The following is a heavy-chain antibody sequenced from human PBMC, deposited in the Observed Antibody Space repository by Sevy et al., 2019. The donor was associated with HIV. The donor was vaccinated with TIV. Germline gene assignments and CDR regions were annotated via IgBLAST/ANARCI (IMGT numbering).Heavy chain of an antibody. V-gene: IGHV3-23*01. CDR2: ISGSGGST. Sequence: GGSLRLSCAASGFTFSSYAMSWVRQAPGKGLEWVSAISGSGGSTYYADSVRGRFTSSRDNSKNTLYLQMNSLRAEDTAVYYCAKDPYYDSSGQTQDWYFDLWGRGTLVTVSS. CDR1: GFTFSSYA. J-gene: IGHJ2*01. CDR3: AKDPYYDSSGQTQDWYFDL. D-gene: IGHD3-22*01.